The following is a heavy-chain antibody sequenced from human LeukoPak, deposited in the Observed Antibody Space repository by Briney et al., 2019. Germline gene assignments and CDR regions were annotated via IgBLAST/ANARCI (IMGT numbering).Heavy chain of an antibody. J-gene: IGHJ3*02. CDR2: IYPGDSDT. CDR3: ASAVIGSGIHPIFDI. CDR1: GYSFTSYW. V-gene: IGHV5-51*01. D-gene: IGHD2/OR15-2a*01. Sequence: ESLKISCKGSGYSFTSYWIGWVRQMPGKGLEWMGIIYPGDSDTRYSPSFQGQVTISADKSISTAYLQWSSLKASDTAMYYCASAVIGSGIHPIFDIWDQGTMDTVSS.